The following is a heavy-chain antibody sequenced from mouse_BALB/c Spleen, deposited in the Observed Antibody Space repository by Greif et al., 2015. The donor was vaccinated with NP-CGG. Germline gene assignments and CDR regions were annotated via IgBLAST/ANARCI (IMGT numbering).Heavy chain of an antibody. Sequence: QVQLQQSGAELVRPGTSVKISCKASGYTFTNYWLGWVKQRPGHGLEWIGDIYPGGGYTNYNEKFKGRATLTADISSSTAYMQLSSLTSEDSAVYFCARGGGNYAYYFDYWGQGTTLTVSS. CDR2: IYPGGGYT. D-gene: IGHD2-1*01. CDR3: ARGGGNYAYYFDY. V-gene: IGHV1-63*02. J-gene: IGHJ2*01. CDR1: GYTFTNYW.